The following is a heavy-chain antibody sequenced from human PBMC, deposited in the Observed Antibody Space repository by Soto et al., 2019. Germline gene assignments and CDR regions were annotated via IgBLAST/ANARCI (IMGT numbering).Heavy chain of an antibody. CDR1: GFTFSNAW. CDR2: IKSDAYGGAI. V-gene: IGHV3-15*01. Sequence: EVPLVESGGGLVKPGGSLRLSCAGSGFTFSNAWMSWVRRAPGKGLEWVGRIKSDAYGGAIDYAAPVKGRFTISRDDSKNTLFLQMNNLRAEDPAVYSCTTTKGRIEPPTIDFWGQVTAVIVSS. D-gene: IGHD2-8*01. J-gene: IGHJ4*02. CDR3: TTTKGRIEPPTIDF.